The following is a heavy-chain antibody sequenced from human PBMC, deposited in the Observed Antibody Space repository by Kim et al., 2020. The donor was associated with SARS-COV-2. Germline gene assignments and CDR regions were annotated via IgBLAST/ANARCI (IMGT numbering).Heavy chain of an antibody. CDR1: GGSISSYY. Sequence: SETLSLTCTVSGGSISSYYWSWIRQPPGKGLEWIGYIYYSGSTNYNPSLKSRVTISVDTSKNQFSLKLSSVTAADTAVYYCARHPRRWVQPPYYYYYGMDVWGQGTTVTVSS. V-gene: IGHV4-59*08. D-gene: IGHD1-1*01. CDR2: IYYSGST. J-gene: IGHJ6*02. CDR3: ARHPRRWVQPPYYYYYGMDV.